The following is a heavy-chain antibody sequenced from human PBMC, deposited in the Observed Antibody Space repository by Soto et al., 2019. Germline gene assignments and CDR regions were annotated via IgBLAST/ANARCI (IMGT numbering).Heavy chain of an antibody. D-gene: IGHD3-3*01. Sequence: DSVKVSCKVSGYTLTELSMHWVRQAPGKGLEWMGGFDPEDGETIYAQKSQGRVTMTEDTSTDTAYMELSSLRSEDTAVYYCATTLVLEWFRDAFDIWGPGTMVTVSS. CDR2: FDPEDGET. J-gene: IGHJ3*02. V-gene: IGHV1-24*01. CDR1: GYTLTELS. CDR3: ATTLVLEWFRDAFDI.